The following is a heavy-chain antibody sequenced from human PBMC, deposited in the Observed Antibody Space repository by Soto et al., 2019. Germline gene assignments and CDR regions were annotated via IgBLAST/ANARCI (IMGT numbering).Heavy chain of an antibody. Sequence: QVQLQESGPGLLKPSQTLSLSCTVSGGSISSGGYYWSWIRQHPGKGLEWIGYIYYSGSTYYNPSLKSRVTISVDTSKNQFSLKLSSVTAADPAVYYCARGRSSTSPYPIGYWGQGTLVTVSS. J-gene: IGHJ4*02. CDR3: ARGRSSTSPYPIGY. D-gene: IGHD2-2*01. CDR1: GGSISSGGYY. V-gene: IGHV4-31*03. CDR2: IYYSGST.